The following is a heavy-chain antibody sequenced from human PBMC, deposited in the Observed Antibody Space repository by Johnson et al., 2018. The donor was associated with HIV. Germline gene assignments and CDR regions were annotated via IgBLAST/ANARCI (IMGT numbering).Heavy chain of an antibody. CDR2: ISYDGSNK. D-gene: IGHD1-26*01. CDR3: ARDRTGGSYPRAFDI. CDR1: GFTFSNYG. Sequence: QMQLVESGGGVVQPGRSLRLSCAASGFTFSNYGMHWVRQGPGKGLEWVAVISYDGSNKYYADSVKGRFTISRDNSKNTLYLQMNSLRAEDTALYYCARDRTGGSYPRAFDIWGQGTMVTVSS. J-gene: IGHJ3*02. V-gene: IGHV3-30*03.